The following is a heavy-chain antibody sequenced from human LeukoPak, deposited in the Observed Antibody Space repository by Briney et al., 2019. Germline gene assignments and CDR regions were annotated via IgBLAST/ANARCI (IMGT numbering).Heavy chain of an antibody. CDR1: GESFSGYY. CDR3: ARQEWIAAAGTGGY. CDR2: INHSGST. Sequence: SETLSLTCAVYGESFSGYYWSWIRQPPGKGLEWIGEINHSGSTNYNPSLKSRVSISVDTSKNQFSLKLTSVTAADTAVYYCARQEWIAAAGTGGYWGQGTLVTVSS. J-gene: IGHJ4*02. D-gene: IGHD6-13*01. V-gene: IGHV4-34*01.